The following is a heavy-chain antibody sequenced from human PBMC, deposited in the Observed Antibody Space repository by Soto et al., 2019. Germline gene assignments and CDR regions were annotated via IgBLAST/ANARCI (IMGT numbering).Heavy chain of an antibody. V-gene: IGHV4-59*01. J-gene: IGHJ3*02. CDR2: IYYSGST. CDR1: GGSISSYY. D-gene: IGHD3-9*01. CDR3: AREGFDGYYDILTGYYKGAFDI. Sequence: KPSETLSLTCTVSGGSISSYYWSWIRQPPGKGLEWIGYIYYSGSTNYNPSLKSRVTISVDTSKNQFSLKLSSVTAADTAVYYCAREGFDGYYDILTGYYKGAFDIWGQGTMVTVSS.